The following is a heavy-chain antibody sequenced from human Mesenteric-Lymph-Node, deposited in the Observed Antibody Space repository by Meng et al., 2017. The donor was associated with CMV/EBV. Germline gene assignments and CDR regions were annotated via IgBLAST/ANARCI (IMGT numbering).Heavy chain of an antibody. CDR1: GGSFIGYY. CDR3: ARVPGIAAAGRGRGMDV. CDR2: INHIVST. J-gene: IGHJ6*02. D-gene: IGHD6-13*01. V-gene: IGHV4-34*01. Sequence: SETLSLTCAVYGGSFIGYYWSWIRQPPGKGMEWIGEINHIVSTNYNPSLKSRVTISVDTSKNQFSLKLSTVTDADTAVYDCARVPGIAAAGRGRGMDVWGQGTTVTVSS.